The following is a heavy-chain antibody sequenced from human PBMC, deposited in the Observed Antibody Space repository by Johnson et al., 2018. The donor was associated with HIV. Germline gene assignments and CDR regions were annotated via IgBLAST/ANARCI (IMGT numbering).Heavy chain of an antibody. CDR1: GFTFSRYW. Sequence: EVQLVESGGGVVQPGRSLRLSCAASGFTFSRYWMTWVRQAPGKGLEWVANINQDGSEKHYVDSVKGRFTISRDNAKNSLYLQMDSLRAEDTAVYYCARHTGYDAFDIWGQGTMVTVSS. CDR2: INQDGSEK. D-gene: IGHD2-21*01. CDR3: ARHTGYDAFDI. V-gene: IGHV3-7*01. J-gene: IGHJ3*02.